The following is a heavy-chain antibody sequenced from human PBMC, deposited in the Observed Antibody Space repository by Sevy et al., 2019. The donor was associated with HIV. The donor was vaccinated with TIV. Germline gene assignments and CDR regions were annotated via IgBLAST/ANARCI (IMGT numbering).Heavy chain of an antibody. CDR1: GGSISSSNW. Sequence: SETLSLTCAVSGGSISSSNWWSWVRQPPGKGLEWIGEIYHSGSTNYNPSLKSRVTISVDKSKNQFSLKLSSVTAADTAVYCCARAIFGGVAGTGGLDYWGQGTLVTVSS. V-gene: IGHV4-4*01. CDR3: ARAIFGGVAGTGGLDY. CDR2: IYHSGST. J-gene: IGHJ4*02. D-gene: IGHD6-19*01.